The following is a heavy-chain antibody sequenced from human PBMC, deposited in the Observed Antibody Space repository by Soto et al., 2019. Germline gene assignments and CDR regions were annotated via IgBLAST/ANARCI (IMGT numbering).Heavy chain of an antibody. CDR3: ARREIQGPIDY. CDR2: IYYSGTT. V-gene: IGHV4-28*01. Sequence: LSDTRAVSGCYIVDLDGRRRIRQPPGKGLEWIGYIYYSGTTYYNPSLKSRVTMSVDTSKNQFSLKLTSVTAVDTAVYYCARREIQGPIDYWGQGILVTVS. J-gene: IGHJ4*02. D-gene: IGHD1-26*01. CDR1: GCYIVDLDG.